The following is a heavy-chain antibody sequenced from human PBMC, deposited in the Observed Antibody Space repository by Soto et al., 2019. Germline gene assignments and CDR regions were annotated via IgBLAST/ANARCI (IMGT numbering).Heavy chain of an antibody. J-gene: IGHJ5*02. CDR1: GFIFSTYA. CDR3: ARDSVPLAGTYSAGNRLDP. Sequence: QVQLVESGGGVVQPGGSLRLSCAASGFIFSTYAMYWVRQTPGKGLEWVAVISYDGNSNFYTDSVKGRFTISRDNSRNTLYLQMNTLRTEDTALYFCARDSVPLAGTYSAGNRLDPWCQGTLVTVSS. CDR2: ISYDGNSN. V-gene: IGHV3-30-3*01. D-gene: IGHD6-13*01.